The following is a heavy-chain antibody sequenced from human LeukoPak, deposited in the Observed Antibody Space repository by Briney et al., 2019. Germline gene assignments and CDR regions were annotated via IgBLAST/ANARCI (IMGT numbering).Heavy chain of an antibody. Sequence: GGSLRLSCAASGFTFSSYWMHWVRQAPGKGLVWVSRINSDGSSTSYADSVKGRFTISRDNAKNTLYLQMNSLRAEDTAVYYCARPRGEQWLVRPNWYFDLWGRAPWSLSPQ. CDR2: INSDGSST. J-gene: IGHJ2*01. CDR3: ARPRGEQWLVRPNWYFDL. D-gene: IGHD6-19*01. V-gene: IGHV3-74*01. CDR1: GFTFSSYW.